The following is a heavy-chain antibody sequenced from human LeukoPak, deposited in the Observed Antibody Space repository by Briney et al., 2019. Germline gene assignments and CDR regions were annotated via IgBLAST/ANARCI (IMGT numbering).Heavy chain of an antibody. CDR3: ARGSEFFEY. CDR1: GFTFSSYS. Sequence: LRLSCAASGFTFSSYSMNWIRQHPGKGLEWIGYIYYTGSAYYNPSLQSRVTISVDTSKNQFSLRLTSLTAADTAVYYCARGSEFFEYWGQGTLVAVSS. V-gene: IGHV4-31*02. D-gene: IGHD3-10*01. CDR2: IYYTGSA. J-gene: IGHJ4*02.